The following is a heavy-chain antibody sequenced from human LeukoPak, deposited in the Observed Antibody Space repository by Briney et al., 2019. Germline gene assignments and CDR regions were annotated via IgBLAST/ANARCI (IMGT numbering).Heavy chain of an antibody. CDR3: ARGGLGTGTTILDY. D-gene: IGHD1-7*01. J-gene: IGHJ4*02. CDR1: GGSFSGYY. CDR2: INHSGST. V-gene: IGHV4-34*01. Sequence: SETLSLTCAVYGGSFSGYYWSWIRQPPGKGLEWIGEINHSGSTNYNPSLKSRVTISVDTSKNQFSLKLSSVTAADPAVYYCARGGLGTGTTILDYWGQGTLVTVSS.